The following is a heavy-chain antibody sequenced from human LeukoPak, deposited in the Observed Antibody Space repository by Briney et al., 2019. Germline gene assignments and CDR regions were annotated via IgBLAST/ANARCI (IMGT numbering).Heavy chain of an antibody. Sequence: ASVNVSCKASGYTFTGYYMHWVRLAPGQGLEWMGWINPSSGDTNYVQKFRGRVTMTRDTSISTAYMELSRLTSDDTAVYYCARGRGFRYYYYYYMDVWGKGTTVTIPS. V-gene: IGHV1-2*02. CDR2: INPSSGDT. CDR3: ARGRGFRYYYYYYMDV. CDR1: GYTFTGYY. J-gene: IGHJ6*03.